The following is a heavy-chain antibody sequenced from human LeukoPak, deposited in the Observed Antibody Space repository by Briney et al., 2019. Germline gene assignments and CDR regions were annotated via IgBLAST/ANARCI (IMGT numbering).Heavy chain of an antibody. V-gene: IGHV3-23*01. CDR2: ISGSARRT. CDR1: GFTFSSFA. Sequence: GGSLRLSCAGSGFTFSSFAMNWVRQAPGKGLEWVSAISGSARRTYYADSVKGRFTISRDNSKNTLYLQMNSLRAEDTAVYYCAKGGTYRDYFDYWGQGTLVTVSS. D-gene: IGHD3-16*01. J-gene: IGHJ4*02. CDR3: AKGGTYRDYFDY.